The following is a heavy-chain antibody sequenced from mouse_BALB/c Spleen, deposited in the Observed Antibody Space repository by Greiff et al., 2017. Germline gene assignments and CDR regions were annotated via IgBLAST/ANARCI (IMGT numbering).Heavy chain of an antibody. CDR3: TRGLRRAMDY. CDR2: IRLKSNNYAT. CDR1: GFTFSNYW. V-gene: IGHV6-6*02. J-gene: IGHJ4*01. Sequence: EVQLVESGGGLVQPGGSMKLSCVASGFTFSNYWMNWVRQSPEKGLEWVAEIRLKSNNYATHYAESVKGRFTISRDDSKSSVYLQMNNLRAEDTGIYYCTRGLRRAMDYWGQGTSVTVSS. D-gene: IGHD2-2*01.